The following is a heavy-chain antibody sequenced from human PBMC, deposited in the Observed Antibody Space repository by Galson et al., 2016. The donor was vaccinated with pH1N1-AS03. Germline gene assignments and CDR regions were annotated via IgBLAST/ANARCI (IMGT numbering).Heavy chain of an antibody. D-gene: IGHD3-9*01. CDR1: GLTFSSYA. CDR2: VKGVFRTT. V-gene: IGHV1-69*01. J-gene: IGHJ4*02. CDR3: ATAGNYFDIRRFDY. Sequence: SCKASGLTFSSYAISWVRQAPGQGLEWMGGVKGVFRTTNYAQKFQGRITITVDQSTGTAYMEVSSLRAEDTAVYYCATAGNYFDIRRFDYWGQGTPVTVFS.